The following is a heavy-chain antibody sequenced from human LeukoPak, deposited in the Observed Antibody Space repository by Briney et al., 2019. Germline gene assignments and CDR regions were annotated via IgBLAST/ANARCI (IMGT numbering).Heavy chain of an antibody. J-gene: IGHJ4*01. CDR3: ARDHRYAFDN. D-gene: IGHD5-12*01. CDR1: GFNFIDYS. CDR2: IGISSGNT. Sequence: GSLRLSCAASGFNFIDYSMNWVRQARGKGLEWISYIGISSGNTKYADSVKGRFTISRDKARNSLYLQMNSLRVEDTAVYYCARDHRYAFDNWGHGTLVTVSS. V-gene: IGHV3-48*01.